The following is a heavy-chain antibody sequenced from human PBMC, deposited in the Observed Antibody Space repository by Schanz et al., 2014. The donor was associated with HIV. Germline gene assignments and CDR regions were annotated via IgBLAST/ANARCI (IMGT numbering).Heavy chain of an antibody. CDR1: GYTFTSYY. J-gene: IGHJ4*02. Sequence: QVQLVQSGAEVKKPGASVKVSCKASGYTFTSYYMHWVRQAPGQGLEWMGMINPSGAGTTYARKLQGRVTMTRDTSTSTVYMELSRLRSEDTAVYYCARNRYNLLPFDYWGQGTLVTVSS. CDR3: ARNRYNLLPFDY. V-gene: IGHV1-46*04. D-gene: IGHD2-2*01. CDR2: INPSGAGT.